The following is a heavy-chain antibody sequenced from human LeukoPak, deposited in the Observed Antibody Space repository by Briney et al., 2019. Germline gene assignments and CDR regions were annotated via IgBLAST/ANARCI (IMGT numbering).Heavy chain of an antibody. CDR1: GGSFSGYY. J-gene: IGHJ4*02. CDR2: INHSGST. CDR3: ARDPSFSGGKLDF. D-gene: IGHD3-10*01. Sequence: SETLSLTCAVYGGSFSGYYWSWIRQPPGKGLEWIGEINHSGSTNYNPSLKSRVTISVDTSKNQFSLKLSSVTAADTAVYYCARDPSFSGGKLDFWGQGALVTVSS. V-gene: IGHV4-34*01.